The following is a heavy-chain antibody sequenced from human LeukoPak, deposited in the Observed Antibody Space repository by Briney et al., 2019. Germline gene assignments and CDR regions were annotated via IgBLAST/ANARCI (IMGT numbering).Heavy chain of an antibody. CDR2: IYYSGST. CDR3: ARNYYYYGMDV. Sequence: SETLSLTCTVSGGSISSSSYYWGWIRQPPGKGLEWIGSIYYSGSTYYNPSLKSRVTIPVDTSKNQFSLKLSSVTAADTAVYYCARNYYYYGMDVWGQGTTVTVSS. V-gene: IGHV4-39*01. CDR1: GGSISSSSYY. J-gene: IGHJ6*02.